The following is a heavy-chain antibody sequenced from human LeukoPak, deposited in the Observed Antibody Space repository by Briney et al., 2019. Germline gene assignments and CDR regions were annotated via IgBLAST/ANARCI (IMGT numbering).Heavy chain of an antibody. J-gene: IGHJ3*02. CDR1: GYSFTNYW. V-gene: IGHV5-51*01. Sequence: GESLKISCKGSGYSFTNYWIGWVRQRPGKGLEWMGIIYPGDSDTRYSPSFQGQVTISADKSISTAYLQWSSLKASDTAMYYCARQLYGSGSNYDAFDIWGQGTMVTVSS. CDR2: IYPGDSDT. D-gene: IGHD3-10*01. CDR3: ARQLYGSGSNYDAFDI.